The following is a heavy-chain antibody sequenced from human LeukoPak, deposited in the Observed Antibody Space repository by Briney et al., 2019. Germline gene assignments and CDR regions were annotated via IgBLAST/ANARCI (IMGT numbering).Heavy chain of an antibody. D-gene: IGHD2-2*02. J-gene: IGHJ4*02. CDR2: INHSGST. CDR3: ARGIVVVPAAIVAKMEYYFDY. V-gene: IGHV4-34*01. CDR1: GGSISSYY. Sequence: SETLSPTCTVSGGSISSYYWSWIRQPPGKGLEWIGEINHSGSTNYNPSLKSRVTISVDTSKNQFSLKLSSVTAADTAVYYCARGIVVVPAAIVAKMEYYFDYWGQGTLVTVSS.